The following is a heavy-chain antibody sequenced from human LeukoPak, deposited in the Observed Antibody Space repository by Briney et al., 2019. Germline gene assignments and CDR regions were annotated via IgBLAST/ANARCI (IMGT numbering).Heavy chain of an antibody. V-gene: IGHV3-64*01. CDR1: GFTFSSYA. Sequence: GGSLRLSCAASGFTFSSYAMHWVRQAPGKGLEYVSAISSNGGSTYYANSVKGRFTISRDNSKNTLYLQMGSLRAENMAVYYCARSPGEVVNPEYAFDIWDQGTMVTVSS. CDR2: ISSNGGST. J-gene: IGHJ3*02. CDR3: ARSPGEVVNPEYAFDI. D-gene: IGHD3-10*01.